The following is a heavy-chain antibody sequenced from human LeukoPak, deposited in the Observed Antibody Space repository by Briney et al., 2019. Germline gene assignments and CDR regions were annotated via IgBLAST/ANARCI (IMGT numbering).Heavy chain of an antibody. Sequence: ASVKVSSTPSVYTFSVYYMRWGPQAPGQGLERMGWINPNTGGTNYTQKFQGSVTMSSETSISTAYMDLSSLKSEDTAMYYFARAPMMVVVFPRILDFWGQGTLVTVSS. D-gene: IGHD3-22*01. V-gene: IGHV1-2*02. CDR3: ARAPMMVVVFPRILDF. CDR2: INPNTGGT. CDR1: VYTFSVYY. J-gene: IGHJ4*02.